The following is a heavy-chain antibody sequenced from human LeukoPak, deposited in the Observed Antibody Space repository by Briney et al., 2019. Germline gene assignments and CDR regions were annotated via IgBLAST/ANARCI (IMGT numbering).Heavy chain of an antibody. CDR3: AGRTSYDFWDY. CDR1: GGSISSGSYN. J-gene: IGHJ4*02. V-gene: IGHV4-61*02. CDR2: IYTSGST. Sequence: PSQTLSLTCTVSGGSISSGSYNWIWIRQPAGKGLEWIGRIYTSGSTNYNPSLKSRVTISVDTSKNQISLKLSSVTAADTAVYFCAGRTSYDFWDYWGQGTLVTVSS. D-gene: IGHD3-3*01.